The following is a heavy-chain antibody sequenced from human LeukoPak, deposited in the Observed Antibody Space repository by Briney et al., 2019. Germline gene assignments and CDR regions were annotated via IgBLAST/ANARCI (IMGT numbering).Heavy chain of an antibody. CDR2: SHYSGTT. J-gene: IGHJ4*02. Sequence: PSETLSLTCTVSGASISSGGYYWSWIRQQPGKGLEWIGYSHYSGTTYYNTSLKSRVAISVDTSKNQFSLKLSSVTAADTAVYYCARHDRIIASPLVWGQGILVTVSS. D-gene: IGHD2/OR15-2a*01. V-gene: IGHV4-31*03. CDR3: ARHDRIIASPLV. CDR1: GASISSGGYY.